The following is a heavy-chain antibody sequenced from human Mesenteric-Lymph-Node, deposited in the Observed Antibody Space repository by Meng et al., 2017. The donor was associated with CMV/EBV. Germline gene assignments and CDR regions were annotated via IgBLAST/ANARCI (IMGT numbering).Heavy chain of an antibody. CDR1: GITFSSYS. CDR3: AKRRFESSGYFES. V-gene: IGHV3-23*01. CDR2: ITGGGGFT. D-gene: IGHD3-22*01. J-gene: IGHJ4*02. Sequence: GITFSSYSMTWVRQAPGKGLEWVSAITGGGGFTFYTDYADSVKGRFTISRDNSKDTLYLQMNSLRAEDTAVYFCAKRRFESSGYFESWGRGTLVTVSS.